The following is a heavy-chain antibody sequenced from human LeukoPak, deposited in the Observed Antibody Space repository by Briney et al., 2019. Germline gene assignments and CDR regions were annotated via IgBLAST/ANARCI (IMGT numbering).Heavy chain of an antibody. CDR1: GGSISSYY. D-gene: IGHD3-22*01. CDR2: IYYSGST. CDR3: ARHRGHYYDSSGYLSPMNYFDY. Sequence: SETLSLTCTVSGGSISSYYWGWISQPPGKGLEWIGSIYYSGSTYYNPSLKSRVTISVDTSKNQFSLKLSSVTAADTAVYYCARHRGHYYDSSGYLSPMNYFDYWGQGTLVTVSS. V-gene: IGHV4-39*01. J-gene: IGHJ4*02.